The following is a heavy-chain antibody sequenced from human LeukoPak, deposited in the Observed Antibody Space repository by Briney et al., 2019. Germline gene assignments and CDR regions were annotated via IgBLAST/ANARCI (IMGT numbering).Heavy chain of an antibody. CDR3: ARHLVREYYYYGMDV. CDR2: IDPSDSYT. V-gene: IGHV5-10-1*01. CDR1: GYSFTSYW. D-gene: IGHD3-10*01. J-gene: IGHJ6*04. Sequence: GESLKISCKGSGYSFTSYWISWVRQMPGKGLEWTGRIDPSDSYTNYSPSFQGHVTISADKSISTAYLQWSSLKASDTAMYYCARHLVREYYYYGMDVWGKGTTVTVSS.